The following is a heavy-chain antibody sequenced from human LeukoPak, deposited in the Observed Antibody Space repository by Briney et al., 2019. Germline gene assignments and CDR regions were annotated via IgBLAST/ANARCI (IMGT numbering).Heavy chain of an antibody. J-gene: IGHJ5*02. D-gene: IGHD6-13*01. CDR3: ARDIAAAGTISGFDP. CDR2: IYHSGST. V-gene: IGHV4-30-2*01. CDR1: GGSISSGGYS. Sequence: SETLSLTCAVSGGSISSGGYSWSWIRQPPGKSLEWIGYIYHSGSTYYNPSLKSRVTISVDRSKNQFSLKLSSVTAADTAVYYCARDIAAAGTISGFDPWGQGTLVTVSS.